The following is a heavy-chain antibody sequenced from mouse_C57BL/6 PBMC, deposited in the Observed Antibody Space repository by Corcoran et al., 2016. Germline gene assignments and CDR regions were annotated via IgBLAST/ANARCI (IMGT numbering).Heavy chain of an antibody. Sequence: QVQLQQSGAELVKPGASVKISCKASGYAFSSYWMNWVKQRPGKGLEWIGQIYPGDGDTNYNGKFKGKATLTADKSSSTAYMQLSSLTSEDSAVYFCARSTVVPYEYFDVWGTGTTVTVSS. CDR3: ARSTVVPYEYFDV. D-gene: IGHD1-1*01. J-gene: IGHJ1*03. V-gene: IGHV1-80*01. CDR1: GYAFSSYW. CDR2: IYPGDGDT.